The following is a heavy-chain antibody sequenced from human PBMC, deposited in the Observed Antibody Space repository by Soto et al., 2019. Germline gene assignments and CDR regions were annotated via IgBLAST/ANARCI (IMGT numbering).Heavy chain of an antibody. CDR3: ARSVNGVAAAVLVC. D-gene: IGHD6-13*01. Sequence: PSETLSLTCTVSGGSVSSYYWSWIRQPPGKGLEWIGYVYYSGSTYYNPSLKSRVTISVDTSKNQFSLKLSSVTAADTAVYYCARSVNGVAAAVLVCWGQGTLVTVSS. CDR2: VYYSGST. J-gene: IGHJ4*02. V-gene: IGHV4-59*08. CDR1: GGSVSSYY.